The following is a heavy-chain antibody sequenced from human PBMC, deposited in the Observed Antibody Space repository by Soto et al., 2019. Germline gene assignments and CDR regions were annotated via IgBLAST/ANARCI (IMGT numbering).Heavy chain of an antibody. J-gene: IGHJ3*02. D-gene: IGHD3-9*01. Sequence: SETLSLTCAVYGGSFSGYYWSWIRPPPGKGLEWIGEINHSGSTNYNPSLKSRVTISVDTSKNQFSLKLSSVTAADTAVYYCARVKVLRYFDWLTNAFDIWGQGTMVTVSS. V-gene: IGHV4-34*01. CDR2: INHSGST. CDR1: GGSFSGYY. CDR3: ARVKVLRYFDWLTNAFDI.